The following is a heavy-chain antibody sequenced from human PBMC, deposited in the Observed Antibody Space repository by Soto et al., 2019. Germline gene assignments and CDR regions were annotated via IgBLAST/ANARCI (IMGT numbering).Heavy chain of an antibody. CDR3: ARLSGTSQYYYYGMDV. D-gene: IGHD1-1*01. CDR2: IYYSGST. CDR1: GGSISSSSYY. V-gene: IGHV4-39*01. J-gene: IGHJ6*02. Sequence: QLQLQESGPGLVKPSETLSLTCTVSGGSISSSSYYWGWIRQPPGKGLEWIGSIYYSGSTYYNPSLKSRVTISVDTSKIQFSLKLSSVTAADTAVYYCARLSGTSQYYYYGMDVWGQGTTVTVSS.